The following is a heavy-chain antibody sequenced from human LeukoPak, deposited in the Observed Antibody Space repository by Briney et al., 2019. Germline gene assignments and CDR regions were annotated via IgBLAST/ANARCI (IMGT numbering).Heavy chain of an antibody. CDR3: ARRVRGVMGPSYYYYYYMDV. D-gene: IGHD3-10*01. CDR1: GGSFSGYY. CDR2: INHSGST. Sequence: SETLSLTCAVYGGSFSGYYWSWIRQPPGKGLEWIGEINHSGSTNYNPSLKSRVTISVDTSKSQFSLKLSSVTAADTAVYYCARRVRGVMGPSYYYYYYMDVWGKGTTVTISS. J-gene: IGHJ6*03. V-gene: IGHV4-34*01.